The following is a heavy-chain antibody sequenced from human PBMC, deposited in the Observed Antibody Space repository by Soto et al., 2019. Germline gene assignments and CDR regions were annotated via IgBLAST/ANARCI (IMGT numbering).Heavy chain of an antibody. CDR1: GFTFKLYT. J-gene: IGHJ4*02. CDR2: CTPSSSSI. D-gene: IGHD6-13*01. V-gene: IGHV3-21*01. CDR3: ARDAASSLDH. Sequence: GSLRLSFAASGFTFKLYTMHWVRQAPGKGLEWVSFCTPSSSSISYADSVEGRFTISRDNARNSLYLQIHNLRDEDTDVYYCARDAASSLDHWGQGTPVTVYS.